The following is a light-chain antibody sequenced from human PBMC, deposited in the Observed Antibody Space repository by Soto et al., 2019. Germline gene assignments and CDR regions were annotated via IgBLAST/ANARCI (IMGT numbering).Light chain of an antibody. Sequence: EIVLTQSPGTLSLSPGERATLSCRAGQSASSRYLAWYQLKHGQAPRVLIYGASSKDTGIPDRFSGSGSGTDFTLTISRLEPEDFAVYYCLQYRSSPWTFGQENHVEIK. V-gene: IGKV3-20*01. CDR3: LQYRSSPWT. CDR2: GAS. J-gene: IGKJ1*01. CDR1: QSASSRY.